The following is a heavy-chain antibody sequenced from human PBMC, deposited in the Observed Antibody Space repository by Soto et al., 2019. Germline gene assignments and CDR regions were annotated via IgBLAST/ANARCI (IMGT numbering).Heavy chain of an antibody. CDR2: IYHSGST. J-gene: IGHJ6*02. CDR1: GYSISSGYY. V-gene: IGHV4-38-2*02. D-gene: IGHD6-6*01. Sequence: SETLSLTCAVSGYSISSGYYWGWIRQPPGKGLEWIGSIYHSGSTYYNPSLKSRVTISVDTSKNQFSLKLSSVTAADTAVYYCARDLRADSAARRILTVFYYGMDVWGQGTTVTVSS. CDR3: ARDLRADSAARRILTVFYYGMDV.